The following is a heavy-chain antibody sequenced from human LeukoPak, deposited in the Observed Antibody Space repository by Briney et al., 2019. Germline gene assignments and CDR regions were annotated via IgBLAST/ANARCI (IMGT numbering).Heavy chain of an antibody. J-gene: IGHJ4*02. CDR1: GFTFSIYG. V-gene: IGHV3-30*18. CDR2: FSADGINI. D-gene: IGHD6-13*01. Sequence: PGGSLRLSCAASGFTFSIYGMRWVRQAPGKGLEWVALFSADGINIYYADSVKGRFTISRDNSKNMLYLQMNSLRAEDTAVYYCAKAAVYSINWTPFDDWGLGTLVTVSS. CDR3: AKAAVYSINWTPFDD.